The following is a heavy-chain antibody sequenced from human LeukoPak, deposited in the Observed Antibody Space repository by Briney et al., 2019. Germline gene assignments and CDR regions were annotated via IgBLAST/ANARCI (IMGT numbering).Heavy chain of an antibody. CDR1: GFTFSSYW. CDR3: ARVNWPLAFDI. CDR2: ISSSGSTI. V-gene: IGHV3-48*04. D-gene: IGHD1-1*01. Sequence: PGGSLRLSCAASGFTFSSYWMSWVRQAPGKGLEWVSYISSSGSTIYYADSVKGRFTISRDNAKNSLYLQMNSLRAEDTAVYYCARVNWPLAFDIWGQGTMVTVS. J-gene: IGHJ3*02.